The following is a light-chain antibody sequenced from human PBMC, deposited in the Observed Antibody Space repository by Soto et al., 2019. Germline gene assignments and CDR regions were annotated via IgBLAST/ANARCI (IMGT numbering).Light chain of an antibody. CDR2: EVS. CDR1: SSDVVVYDF. CDR3: SSYTTSATLV. J-gene: IGLJ3*02. V-gene: IGLV2-14*01. Sequence: QSVLTQPASVSVSPGQSITISCTGTSSDVVVYDFVSWYQQHPGKGPKLLIYEVSNRPSGVSNRFSGSKSGNTASLTISGLQSEDEADYYCSSYTTSATLVFGGGTKVTVL.